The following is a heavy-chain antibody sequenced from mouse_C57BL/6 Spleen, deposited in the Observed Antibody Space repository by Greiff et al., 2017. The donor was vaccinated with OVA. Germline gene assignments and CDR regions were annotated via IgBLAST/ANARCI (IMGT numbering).Heavy chain of an antibody. CDR1: GYSITSGYY. V-gene: IGHV3-6*01. D-gene: IGHD1-1*01. J-gene: IGHJ2*01. CDR3: ARDWTTVEVEYYFDY. CDR2: ISYDGSN. Sequence: EVQLQESGPGLVKPSQSLSLTCSVTGYSITSGYYWNWIRQFPGNKLEWMGYISYDGSNNYNPSLKNRISITRDTSKNQFFLKLNSVTTEDTATYYCARDWTTVEVEYYFDYWGQGTTLTVSS.